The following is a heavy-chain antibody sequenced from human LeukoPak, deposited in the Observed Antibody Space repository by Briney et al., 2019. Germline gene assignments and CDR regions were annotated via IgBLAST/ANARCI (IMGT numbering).Heavy chain of an antibody. Sequence: TSETLSLTCAVYGGSFSGYYWSWIRQPPGKGLEWIGEINHSGSTNYNPSLKSRVTISVDTSKNQFSLKLSSVTAADTAVYYCARHLVVVTASPTLFDYWGQGTLVTVSS. V-gene: IGHV4-34*01. CDR1: GGSFSGYY. CDR2: INHSGST. CDR3: ARHLVVVTASPTLFDY. D-gene: IGHD2-21*02. J-gene: IGHJ4*02.